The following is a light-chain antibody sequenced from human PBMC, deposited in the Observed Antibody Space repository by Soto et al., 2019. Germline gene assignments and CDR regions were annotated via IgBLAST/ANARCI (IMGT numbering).Light chain of an antibody. Sequence: ELGLTQSPGTLSLSPGERATLSCRASQSVSSSYLAWYQQKPGQAPRLLIYGASSRATGIPDRFSGSGSGTDFTLTISRLEPEDFAVYYCQQYGDSVFTFGPGTKVDIK. CDR2: GAS. CDR1: QSVSSSY. V-gene: IGKV3-20*01. CDR3: QQYGDSVFT. J-gene: IGKJ3*01.